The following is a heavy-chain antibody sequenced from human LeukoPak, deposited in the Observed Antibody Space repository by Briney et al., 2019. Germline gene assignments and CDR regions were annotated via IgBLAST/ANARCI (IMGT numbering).Heavy chain of an antibody. CDR2: IYSGGST. V-gene: IGHV3-53*01. Sequence: GGSLRLSCAASGFTVSSNYMSWVRQAPGKGLEWVSVIYSGGSTYYADSVKGRFTISRDNSKNTLYLQMNSLRAEDTAVYYCAKLPYYDILTGPQGPFDYWGQGTLVTVSS. D-gene: IGHD3-9*01. CDR1: GFTVSSNY. CDR3: AKLPYYDILTGPQGPFDY. J-gene: IGHJ4*02.